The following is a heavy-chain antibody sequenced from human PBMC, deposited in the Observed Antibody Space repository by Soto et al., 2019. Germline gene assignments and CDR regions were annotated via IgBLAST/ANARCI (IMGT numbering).Heavy chain of an antibody. CDR1: GGTFTSDA. J-gene: IGHJ5*01. D-gene: IGHD3-10*01. CDR2: FIPVFGTA. Sequence: QVQLVQSGTEVKKTGSAVKVSCKTSGGTFTSDAISWVRKVPGQGLEWMGGFIPVFGTANNEPKFQARLMVTADKSTNTVSMVLTGMKSEDTAVYYCASESPLTYGFNGYSRIFDFWGQGTLVTVPS. CDR3: ASESPLTYGFNGYSRIFDF. V-gene: IGHV1-69*06.